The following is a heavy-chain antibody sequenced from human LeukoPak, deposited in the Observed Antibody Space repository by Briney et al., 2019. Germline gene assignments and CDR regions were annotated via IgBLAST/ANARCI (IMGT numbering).Heavy chain of an antibody. V-gene: IGHV4-39*01. J-gene: IGHJ4*02. CDR3: ARSMIPDY. CDR2: IYYSGST. Sequence: SETLSLTCTVSGGSISSYYWSWIRQPPGKGLEWIGSIYYSGSTYYNPSLKSRVTISVDTSKNQFSLKLSSVTAADTAVYYCARSMIPDYWGQGTLVTVSS. D-gene: IGHD3-22*01. CDR1: GGSISSYY.